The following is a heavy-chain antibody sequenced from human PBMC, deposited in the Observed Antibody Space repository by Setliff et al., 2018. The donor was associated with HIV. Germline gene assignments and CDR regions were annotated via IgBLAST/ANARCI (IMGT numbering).Heavy chain of an antibody. V-gene: IGHV4-34*01. D-gene: IGHD3-10*01. Sequence: SETLSLTCAVYGGSFSDYYWSWIRQPPGKGLEWIGKINHSGSTNSNPSLKSRVTISVDTSKNQFSLKLSSVTASDTAVYYCARARYIVIRGDAGMDVGGPGTTVTVSS. CDR3: ARARYIVIRGDAGMDV. CDR1: GGSFSDYY. J-gene: IGHJ6*02. CDR2: INHSGST.